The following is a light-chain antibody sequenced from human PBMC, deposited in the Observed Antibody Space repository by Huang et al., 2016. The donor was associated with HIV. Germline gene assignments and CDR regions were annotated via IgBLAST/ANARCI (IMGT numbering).Light chain of an antibody. J-gene: IGKJ2*01. CDR3: QHYKT. Sequence: EIMMTQSPATLSVSPGDRVTLSCRTSQSIGTNLAWYQQKPCQSPRRLMYGASTRATDIPARFSGRGYGTEFTLTMSSLQSEDFAIYSCQHYKTFGRGTKLEIK. CDR2: GAS. CDR1: QSIGTN. V-gene: IGKV3-15*01.